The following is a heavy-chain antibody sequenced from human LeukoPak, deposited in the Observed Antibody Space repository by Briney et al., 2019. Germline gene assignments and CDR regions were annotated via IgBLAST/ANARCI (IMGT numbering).Heavy chain of an antibody. CDR3: ARLVGGSPDS. CDR1: WDIISSNSAA. Sequence: SQTLSLTYVFSWDIISSNSAAWNWITQSPSRGLESLGRTYYRSRCHTDYAVSVKSRITINPDTSKNQFSLQLNSMTPEDTAVYYCARLVGGSPDSWGQGTLVTVSS. D-gene: IGHD2-15*01. J-gene: IGHJ4*02. V-gene: IGHV6-1*01. CDR2: TYYRSRCHT.